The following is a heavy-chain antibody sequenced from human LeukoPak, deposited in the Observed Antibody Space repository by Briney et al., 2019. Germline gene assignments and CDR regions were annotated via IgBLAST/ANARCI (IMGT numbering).Heavy chain of an antibody. CDR2: INWIGGST. J-gene: IGHJ4*02. V-gene: IGHV3-20*04. CDR3: ARMYYYGSGTYFDY. Sequence: GGSLRLSCAASGFTFDDYGMSWVRQVPGKGLEWVSGINWIGGSTGYADSVKGRFTISRDNAKNSLYLQMNSLRAEDTAVYYCARMYYYGSGTYFDYWGQGTLVTVSS. CDR1: GFTFDDYG. D-gene: IGHD3-10*01.